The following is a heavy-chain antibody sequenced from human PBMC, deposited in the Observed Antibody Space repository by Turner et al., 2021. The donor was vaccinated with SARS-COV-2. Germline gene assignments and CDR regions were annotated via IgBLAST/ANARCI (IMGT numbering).Heavy chain of an antibody. Sequence: EVQLVESGGGLIQPGGSLRLSCAASGFTVSSNYMSWVRQAPGKGLELVSVIYSGGSTYYADSVKGRFTISRDNSKNTLYLQMNSLRAEDTAVYYCARVGSYGRRDVDYWGQGTLVTVSS. V-gene: IGHV3-53*01. D-gene: IGHD5-18*01. CDR2: IYSGGST. J-gene: IGHJ4*02. CDR3: ARVGSYGRRDVDY. CDR1: GFTVSSNY.